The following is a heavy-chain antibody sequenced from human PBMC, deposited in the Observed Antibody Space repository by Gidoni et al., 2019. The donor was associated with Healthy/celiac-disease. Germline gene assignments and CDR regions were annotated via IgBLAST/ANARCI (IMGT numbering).Heavy chain of an antibody. V-gene: IGHV3-30*18. J-gene: IGHJ4*02. CDR1: GFTFSSYG. CDR3: AKDQERSGPNWNYGDQLDY. CDR2: ISYDGSNK. Sequence: QVQLVESGGGVVQPGRSLRLSCAASGFTFSSYGMHWVRQAPGKGLEWVAVISYDGSNKYYADSVKGRFTISRDNSKNTLYLQMNSLRAEDTAVYYCAKDQERSGPNWNYGDQLDYWGQGTLVTVSS. D-gene: IGHD1-7*01.